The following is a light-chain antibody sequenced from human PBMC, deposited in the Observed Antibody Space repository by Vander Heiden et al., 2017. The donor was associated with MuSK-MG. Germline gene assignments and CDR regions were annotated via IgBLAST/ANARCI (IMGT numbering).Light chain of an antibody. V-gene: IGLV2-8*01. CDR1: FSDVGRYNY. Sequence: QSALTQPPSASWSPGQSVTISCTGTFSDVGRYNYVSWYQQHPGKAPKLIIYEVNKRPSGVPDRFSGSKSGNTASLTVSGLQAEDEADYYCSSYGFGKVFGGGTKLTVL. CDR3: SSYGFGKV. CDR2: EVN. J-gene: IGLJ3*02.